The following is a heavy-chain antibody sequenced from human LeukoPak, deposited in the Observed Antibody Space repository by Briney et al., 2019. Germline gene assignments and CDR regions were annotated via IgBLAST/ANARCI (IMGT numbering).Heavy chain of an antibody. CDR3: AKLGYQLLSYFDY. D-gene: IGHD2-2*01. CDR1: GFTFSSYA. V-gene: IGHV3-23*01. Sequence: GGSLRLSCAASGFTFSSYAMSWVRQAPGMGLEWVSAISGSGGSTYYADSVKGRFTISRDNSKNTLYLQMNSLRAEDTAVYYCAKLGYQLLSYFDYWGQGTLVTVSS. CDR2: ISGSGGST. J-gene: IGHJ4*02.